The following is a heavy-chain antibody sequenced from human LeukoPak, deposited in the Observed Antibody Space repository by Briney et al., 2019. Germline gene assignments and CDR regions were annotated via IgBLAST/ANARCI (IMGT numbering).Heavy chain of an antibody. D-gene: IGHD1-26*01. V-gene: IGHV4-39*01. CDR1: GGSVSSDSYY. Sequence: PSETLSLTCTVSGGSVSSDSYYWVWVRQPPGKGLEWTGSINYSGTTFYSSSLKSRITLPMDASKNQFSLRLTSVTAADTAVYYCARLGTYSGNLFDNWGQGTLVTVSS. CDR2: INYSGTT. CDR3: ARLGTYSGNLFDN. J-gene: IGHJ4*02.